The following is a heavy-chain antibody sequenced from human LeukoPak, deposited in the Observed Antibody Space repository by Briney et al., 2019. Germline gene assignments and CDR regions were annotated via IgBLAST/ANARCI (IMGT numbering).Heavy chain of an antibody. CDR2: INPNSGGT. J-gene: IGHJ6*02. V-gene: IGHV1-2*04. CDR1: GYIFTGYY. D-gene: IGHD6-19*01. CDR3: ARVSGGGSGGYYYGMDV. Sequence: ASVKVSCKASGYIFTGYYMHWVRQAPGQGLEWMGWINPNSGGTNYAQKFQGWVTMTRDTSISTAYMELSRLRSDDTAVYYCARVSGGGSGGYYYGMDVWGQGTTVTVSS.